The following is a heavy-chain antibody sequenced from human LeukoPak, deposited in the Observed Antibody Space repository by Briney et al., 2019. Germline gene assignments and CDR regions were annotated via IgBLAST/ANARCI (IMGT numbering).Heavy chain of an antibody. Sequence: SETLSLTCTVSGYSISNGYYWDWIRQPPGRGLEWIGNIYRSGSTSYNPSLKSRVTISVDTSKNQFSLKVNSVTAADTAVYYCARRHSSGWFYYWGQGTLVTVSS. CDR2: IYRSGST. D-gene: IGHD6-19*01. J-gene: IGHJ4*02. CDR1: GYSISNGYY. CDR3: ARRHSSGWFYY. V-gene: IGHV4-38-2*02.